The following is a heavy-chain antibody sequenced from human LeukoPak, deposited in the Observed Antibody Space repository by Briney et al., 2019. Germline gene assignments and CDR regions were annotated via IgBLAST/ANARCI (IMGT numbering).Heavy chain of an antibody. CDR1: GLSVSSNS. CDR2: ISGSGGIT. Sequence: GGSLRLSCAASGLSVSSNSMSWVRQAPGKGLEWVSTISGSGGITYFADSVKGRFTISRDNSKNTLYLQMNSLRVDDTAVYYCAREPFDIWGQGTMVTVSS. V-gene: IGHV3-53*05. J-gene: IGHJ3*02. CDR3: AREPFDI.